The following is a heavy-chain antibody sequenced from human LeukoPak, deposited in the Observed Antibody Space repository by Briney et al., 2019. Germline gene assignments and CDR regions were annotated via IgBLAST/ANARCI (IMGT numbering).Heavy chain of an antibody. CDR1: GFTVSSNY. V-gene: IGHV3-53*01. Sequence: GGSLRLSCAASGFTVSSNYMSWVRQAPGKGLEWVSVIYSGGSTYYADSVKGRFTISRDNSKNTLYLQMNSLRAEDTAVYYCARESKEAYYYGSGSYYNHIPGFDYWGQGTLVTVSS. CDR3: ARESKEAYYYGSGSYYNHIPGFDY. CDR2: IYSGGST. J-gene: IGHJ4*02. D-gene: IGHD3-10*01.